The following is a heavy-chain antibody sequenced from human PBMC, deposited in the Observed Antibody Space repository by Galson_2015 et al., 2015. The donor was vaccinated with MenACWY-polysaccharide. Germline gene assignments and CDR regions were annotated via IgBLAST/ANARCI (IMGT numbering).Heavy chain of an antibody. D-gene: IGHD3-3*01. CDR1: DYSIRSGYF. V-gene: IGHV4-38-2*01. CDR2: IFHSGTT. CDR3: AGLESGIPFGWFDP. J-gene: IGHJ5*02. Sequence: SETLSLTCAVSDYSIRSGYFWGWIRQPPGKGLEWIASIFHSGTTYYNPSLKSRVTISVDTSKNQFSLKLSSVTAADTAVYYCAGLESGIPFGWFDPWGQGTLVTVSS.